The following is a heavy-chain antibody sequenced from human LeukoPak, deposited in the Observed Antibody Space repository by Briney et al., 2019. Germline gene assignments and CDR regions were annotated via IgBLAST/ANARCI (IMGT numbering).Heavy chain of an antibody. CDR2: ISGSGGST. Sequence: GGSLRLSCAASGFTFSSYAMSWVRQAPGKGLEWVSAISGSGGSTYYADSVKGRFTISRDNSKNTLYLQMNSLRAEDTAVYYCARDLRYYYYYMDVWGKGTTVTVSS. CDR3: ARDLRYYYYYMDV. J-gene: IGHJ6*03. CDR1: GFTFSSYA. V-gene: IGHV3-23*01.